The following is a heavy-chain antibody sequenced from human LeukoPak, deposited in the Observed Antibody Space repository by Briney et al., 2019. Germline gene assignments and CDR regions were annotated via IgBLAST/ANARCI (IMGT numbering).Heavy chain of an antibody. V-gene: IGHV3-23*01. Sequence: GGSLRLSCAASGFTFNNYAMSWVRQAPGKGLEWVSAISGSGGSTYYADSVKGRFTISRDISKNTLYLQMNSLRAEDTAVYYCAKVSPITVVTLYFDYWGQGTLVTVSS. CDR3: AKVSPITVVTLYFDY. CDR2: ISGSGGST. J-gene: IGHJ4*02. D-gene: IGHD4-23*01. CDR1: GFTFNNYA.